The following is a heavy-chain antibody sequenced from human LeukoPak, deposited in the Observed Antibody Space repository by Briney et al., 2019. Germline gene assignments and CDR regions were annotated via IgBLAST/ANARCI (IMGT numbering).Heavy chain of an antibody. CDR1: GYTFTTYY. Sequence: ASVKVSCKASGYTFTTYYMHWVRQAPGQGFKWMGIINPSGGSTNYAQKFQGRVTMTRDTSTSTVYMELSSLRSDDTAVYYCARDLGGSYQDYWGQGTLVTVSS. CDR3: ARDLGGSYQDY. CDR2: INPSGGST. V-gene: IGHV1-46*01. J-gene: IGHJ4*02. D-gene: IGHD1-26*01.